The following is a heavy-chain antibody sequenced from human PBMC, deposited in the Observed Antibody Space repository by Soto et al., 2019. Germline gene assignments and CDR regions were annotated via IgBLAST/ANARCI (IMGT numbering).Heavy chain of an antibody. CDR1: GGSINSGGYY. V-gene: IGHV4-31*03. D-gene: IGHD4-17*01. CDR3: ARDTAFYGDYLFDY. Sequence: SQTLRLTCTVSGGSINSGGYYLSWIRQHPGKGLEWIGYIYYSGSTYYNPSLKSRVTISVDTSKNQFSLKLSSVTAADTAVYYCARDTAFYGDYLFDYWGQGTLVTVSS. J-gene: IGHJ4*02. CDR2: IYYSGST.